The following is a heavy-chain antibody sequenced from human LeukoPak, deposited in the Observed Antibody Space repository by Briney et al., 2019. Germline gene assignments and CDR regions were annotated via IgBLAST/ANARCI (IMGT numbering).Heavy chain of an antibody. CDR1: GGSFSGYY. CDR2: INHSGST. V-gene: IGHV4-34*01. Sequence: PSETLSLTCAVYGGSFSGYYWSWIRQPPGNGLEWIGEINHSGSTNYNPSLKSRVTISVDTSKNQFSLKLSSVTAADTAVYYCARHREIIAVAGTDFDYWGQGTLVTVSS. CDR3: ARHREIIAVAGTDFDY. D-gene: IGHD6-19*01. J-gene: IGHJ4*02.